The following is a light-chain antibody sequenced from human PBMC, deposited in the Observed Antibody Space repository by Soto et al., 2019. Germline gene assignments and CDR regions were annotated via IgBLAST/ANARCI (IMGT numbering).Light chain of an antibody. Sequence: EIVLTQFPATLSLSPGERATLSCRASQSVSSSLAWYQQNPGQAPWLLMYDASNRATGITARFTGSGSGTVFTLTIISLEPEDFAVYYCQQRNNWPPGTITFGQGTRLEIK. CDR2: DAS. CDR3: QQRNNWPPGTIT. V-gene: IGKV3-11*01. CDR1: QSVSSS. J-gene: IGKJ5*01.